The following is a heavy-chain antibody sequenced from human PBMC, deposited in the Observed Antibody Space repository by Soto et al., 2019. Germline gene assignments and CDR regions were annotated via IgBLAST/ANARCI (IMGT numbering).Heavy chain of an antibody. D-gene: IGHD2-21*02. CDR1: GDSISSRSYY. CDR2: IYYRGST. Sequence: SETLSPTCTVAGDSISSRSYYWDWLRHPPGKGLEWIGSIYYRGSTYNNPSLRGRVSMSIDTSKDQFSLKLKSVTAADTALYFGARQRTSVVTQAYFDVWGPGSLVTVSS. CDR3: ARQRTSVVTQAYFDV. J-gene: IGHJ4*02. V-gene: IGHV4-39*01.